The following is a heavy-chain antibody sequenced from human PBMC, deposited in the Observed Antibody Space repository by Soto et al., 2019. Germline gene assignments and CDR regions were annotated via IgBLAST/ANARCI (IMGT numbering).Heavy chain of an antibody. CDR1: GFTFSRYS. D-gene: IGHD2-15*01. CDR2: ISSSSSYI. V-gene: IGHV3-21*01. Sequence: SLRLSCAASGFTFSRYSMNWVRQAPGKGLEWVSSISSSSSYINYADSVKGRFTISRDNPKNSLYLRMNSLRAEDTAVYYCARSRDCSGGRCSSFDYWGQGTLVTVSS. J-gene: IGHJ4*02. CDR3: ARSRDCSGGRCSSFDY.